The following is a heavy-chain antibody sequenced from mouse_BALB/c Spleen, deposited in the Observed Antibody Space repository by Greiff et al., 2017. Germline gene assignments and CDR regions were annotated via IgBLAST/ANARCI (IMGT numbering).Heavy chain of an antibody. J-gene: IGHJ3*01. CDR2: ISSGGGST. V-gene: IGHV5-12-1*01. Sequence: EVHLVESGGGLVKPGGSLKLSCAASGFAFSSYDMSWVRQTPEKRLEWVAYISSGGGSTYYADTVKGRFTISRDNAKNTLYLQMSSLKSEDTAMYYCARRGGNSLFAYWGQGTLVTVSA. CDR1: GFAFSSYD. CDR3: ARRGGNSLFAY. D-gene: IGHD2-1*01.